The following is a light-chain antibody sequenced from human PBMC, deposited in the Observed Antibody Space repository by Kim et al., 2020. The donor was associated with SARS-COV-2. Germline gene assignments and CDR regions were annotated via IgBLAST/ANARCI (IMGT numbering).Light chain of an antibody. V-gene: IGKV3-20*01. CDR1: QSVSSSY. CDR2: GAS. CDR3: QQYGDSPA. J-gene: IGKJ1*01. Sequence: EIVLTQSPGTLSLSPGERATLSFRASQSVSSSYLAWYQQKPGQAPRLLMYGASRRATGIPDRFSGSGSGTDFTLTISRLEPEDFAVYYWQQYGDSPAFGQGTKVDIK.